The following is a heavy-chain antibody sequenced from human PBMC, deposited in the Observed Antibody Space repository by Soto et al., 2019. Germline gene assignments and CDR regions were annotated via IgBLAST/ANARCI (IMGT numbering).Heavy chain of an antibody. Sequence: QVQLVESGGGVVQPGRSLRLSCAASGFTFSSYGMHWVRQAPGKGLEWVAVIWYDGSNKYYADSVKGRFTISRDNSKNTLYLQMNSLRAEDTAVYYCARGLWFGELAGSPFDYWGQGTLVTVSS. CDR2: IWYDGSNK. D-gene: IGHD3-10*01. CDR1: GFTFSSYG. CDR3: ARGLWFGELAGSPFDY. V-gene: IGHV3-33*01. J-gene: IGHJ4*02.